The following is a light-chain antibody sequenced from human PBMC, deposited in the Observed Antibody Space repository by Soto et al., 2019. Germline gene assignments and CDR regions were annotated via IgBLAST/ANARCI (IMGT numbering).Light chain of an antibody. J-gene: IGKJ3*01. V-gene: IGKV1-27*01. Sequence: SQMIDAPCSLAASIGDRVTITCRASLPISNYLAWYQQKPGKIPTLLIYAASTLQEGVPSRFSGTGSGTDFTLTISSLQPKDVAAYYCPMYNSAPLSFG. CDR2: AAS. CDR3: PMYNSAPLS. CDR1: LPISNY.